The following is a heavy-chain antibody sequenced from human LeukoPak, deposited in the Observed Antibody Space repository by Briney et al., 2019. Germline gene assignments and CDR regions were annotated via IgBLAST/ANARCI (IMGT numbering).Heavy chain of an antibody. J-gene: IGHJ4*02. D-gene: IGHD1-14*01. CDR3: VKDNPLDY. V-gene: IGHV3-21*01. CDR2: ISSSSAYI. Sequence: GGSLRLSCAASGFTFSSYSMNWVRQAPGKGLEWVSSISSSSAYINYADSVKGRFTISRDNAKNSLYLQMNSLRAEDTAVYYCVKDNPLDYWGQGTLVIVSS. CDR1: GFTFSSYS.